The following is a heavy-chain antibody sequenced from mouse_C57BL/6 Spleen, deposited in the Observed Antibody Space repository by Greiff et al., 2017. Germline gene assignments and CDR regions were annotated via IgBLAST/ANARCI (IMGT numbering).Heavy chain of an antibody. D-gene: IGHD4-1*01. J-gene: IGHJ3*01. CDR3: PTGTPFAY. V-gene: IGHV6-3*01. CDR2: LRLTSDNYAT. CDR1: GFTFSNYW. Sequence: EVQVVESGGGLVQPGGSMKLSCVASGFTFSNYWMNWVRQSPEKGLEWVAQLRLTSDNYATHYAESVKGRFTISRDDSKSSVYLQMNNLRAEDTGIYYCPTGTPFAYWGQGTLVTVSA.